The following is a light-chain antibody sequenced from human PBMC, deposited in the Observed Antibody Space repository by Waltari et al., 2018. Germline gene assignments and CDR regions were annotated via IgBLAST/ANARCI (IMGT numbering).Light chain of an antibody. CDR3: SSYTSSSTWV. CDR1: SSDVGGYNY. CDR2: EVS. V-gene: IGLV2-14*01. Sequence: QSALTQPASVSGSPGQSITISCTGTSSDVGGYNYVSWYQQHPGKSPKLMIYEVSNRPSGGSNRFSGSNSGNTAYLTIAGLQAEDEADYYCSSYTSSSTWVFGGGTKLTVL. J-gene: IGLJ3*02.